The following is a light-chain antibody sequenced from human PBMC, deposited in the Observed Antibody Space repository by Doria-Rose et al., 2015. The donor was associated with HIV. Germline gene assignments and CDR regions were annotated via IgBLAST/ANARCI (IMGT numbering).Light chain of an antibody. CDR2: AAS. Sequence: DIRMTQSPSSLSAPEGARVPITCRPSQTTASLLTWNQQKPGKAPKLLIYAASSLQNGAPSRFSGSGSGTDFTLTISSLQPEDFATYFCQQSYSTPLTFGGGTQVEIK. CDR3: QQSYSTPLT. J-gene: IGKJ4*01. CDR1: QTTASL. V-gene: IGKV1-39*01.